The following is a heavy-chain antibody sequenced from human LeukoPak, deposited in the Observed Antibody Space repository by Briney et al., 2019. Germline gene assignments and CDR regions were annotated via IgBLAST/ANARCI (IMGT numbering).Heavy chain of an antibody. V-gene: IGHV1-69*13. D-gene: IGHD2-21*02. Sequence: ASVKVSCKASGGTFSSYAISWVRQAPGQGLEWMGGIIPIFGTANYAQKFQGRVTITADESTSTAYMELSSLRSEDTAVYYCARSIVVVTAIRALDIWGQGTMVTVSS. J-gene: IGHJ3*02. CDR2: IIPIFGTA. CDR3: ARSIVVVTAIRALDI. CDR1: GGTFSSYA.